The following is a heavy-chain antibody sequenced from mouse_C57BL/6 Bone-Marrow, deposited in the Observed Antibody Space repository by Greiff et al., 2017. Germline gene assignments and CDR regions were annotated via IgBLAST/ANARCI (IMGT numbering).Heavy chain of an antibody. J-gene: IGHJ4*01. CDR2: IDPENGDT. CDR3: TLGYAMDY. D-gene: IGHD4-1*01. Sequence: VQLQQSGAELVRPGASVKLSCTASGFNIKDDYMHWVKQRPEQGLEWIGWIDPENGDTEYASNFQGKATITADTSSNTAYLQLSSLTAEDTAVYYCTLGYAMDYWGQGTSVTVSS. V-gene: IGHV14-4*01. CDR1: GFNIKDDY.